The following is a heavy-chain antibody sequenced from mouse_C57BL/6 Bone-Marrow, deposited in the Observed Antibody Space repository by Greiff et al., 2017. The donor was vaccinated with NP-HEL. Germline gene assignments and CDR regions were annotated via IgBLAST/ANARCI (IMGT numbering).Heavy chain of an antibody. CDR1: GFTFSSYG. CDR2: ISSGGSYT. CDR3: ARSSGYPFAY. Sequence: EVKVVESGGDLVKPGGSLKLSCAASGFTFSSYGMSWVRQTPDKRLEWVATISSGGSYTYYPDSVKGRFTISRDNAKNTLYLQMSSLKSEDTAMYYCARSSGYPFAYWGQGTLVTVSA. J-gene: IGHJ3*01. V-gene: IGHV5-6*01. D-gene: IGHD3-2*02.